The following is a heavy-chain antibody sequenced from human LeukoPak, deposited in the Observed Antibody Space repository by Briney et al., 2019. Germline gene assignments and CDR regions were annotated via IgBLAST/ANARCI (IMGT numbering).Heavy chain of an antibody. CDR3: ARAGPYYYDSSGYLDY. V-gene: IGHV1-46*01. D-gene: IGHD3-22*01. J-gene: IGHJ4*02. Sequence: ASVKVSCKASGYTFTSYYMHWVRRAPGQGLEWMGIINPSGGSTSYAQKFQGRVTVTRDMSTSTVYMELSSLRSEDTAVYYCARAGPYYYDSSGYLDYWGQGTLVTVSS. CDR2: INPSGGST. CDR1: GYTFTSYY.